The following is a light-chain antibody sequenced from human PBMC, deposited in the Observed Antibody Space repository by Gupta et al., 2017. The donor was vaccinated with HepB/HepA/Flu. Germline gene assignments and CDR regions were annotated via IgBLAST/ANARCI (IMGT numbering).Light chain of an antibody. V-gene: IGLV1-40*01. CDR3: QSYDSSLSAL. Sequence: QSVLTQPPPVSGAPGQRVPISSTGSSSNIGAGYDVHWYQQHPGTAPKLLIYGNSNRPSGVPDRFSGSKSGTSASLAITGLQAEDEADYYCQSYDSSLSALFGGGTKLTVL. CDR2: GNS. CDR1: SSNIGAGYD. J-gene: IGLJ2*01.